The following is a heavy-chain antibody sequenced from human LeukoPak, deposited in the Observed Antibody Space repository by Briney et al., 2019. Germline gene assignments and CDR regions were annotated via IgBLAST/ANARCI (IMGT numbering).Heavy chain of an antibody. J-gene: IGHJ5*02. Sequence: GGSLRLSCAASGFTFSSYGMHWVRQAPGKGLEWVAVISYDGSNKYYADSVKGRFTISRDNSKNTLYLQMNRLRAEDTAVYYCAIRFIAVASWGQGTLVTVSS. CDR3: AIRFIAVAS. D-gene: IGHD6-19*01. V-gene: IGHV3-30*03. CDR1: GFTFSSYG. CDR2: ISYDGSNK.